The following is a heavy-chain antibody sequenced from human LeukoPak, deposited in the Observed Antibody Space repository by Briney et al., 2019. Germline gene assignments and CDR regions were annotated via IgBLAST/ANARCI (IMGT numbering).Heavy chain of an antibody. V-gene: IGHV3-43*02. Sequence: PGGSLRLSCAASGFTFDDYAMHWVRQAPGKGLEWVSLISWDGGSTYYADSVKGRFTISRDNSKNSLYLQMNSLRTEDTALCYCAKDIHSGQQLWVDYWGQGTLVTVSS. CDR1: GFTFDDYA. J-gene: IGHJ4*02. CDR3: AKDIHSGQQLWVDY. CDR2: ISWDGGST. D-gene: IGHD5-18*01.